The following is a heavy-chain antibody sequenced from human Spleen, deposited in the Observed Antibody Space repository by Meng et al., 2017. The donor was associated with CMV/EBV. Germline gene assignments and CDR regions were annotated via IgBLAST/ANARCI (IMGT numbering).Heavy chain of an antibody. D-gene: IGHD2-2*01. V-gene: IGHV1-2*02. J-gene: IGHJ6*02. CDR1: GYTLSNYY. Sequence: ASVKVSCKASGYTLSNYYIQWVRQAPGQGLEWVGWINPDGGGTIYAQNFRGRVTLTTDTSVSTAYMELNALTSDDTALYYCARDRVPAAIDYYGMDVWGQGTTVTVSS. CDR3: ARDRVPAAIDYYGMDV. CDR2: INPDGGGT.